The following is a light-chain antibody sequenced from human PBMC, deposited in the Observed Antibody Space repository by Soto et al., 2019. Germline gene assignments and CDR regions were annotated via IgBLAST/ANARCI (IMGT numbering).Light chain of an antibody. CDR3: QQYYSYPRT. CDR1: QGISSY. CDR2: AAS. J-gene: IGKJ4*01. V-gene: IGKV1-8*01. Sequence: GGRATITCRASQGISSYLAWYQQKPGKAPKLLIYAASTLQSGVPSRFSGSGSGTDFTLTISCLQSEDFATYYCQQYYSYPRTFGGGTKVDIK.